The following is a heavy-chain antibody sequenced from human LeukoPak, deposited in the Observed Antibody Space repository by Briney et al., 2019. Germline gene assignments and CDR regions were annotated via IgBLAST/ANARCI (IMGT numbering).Heavy chain of an antibody. J-gene: IGHJ5*02. D-gene: IGHD3-9*01. V-gene: IGHV4-59*11. Sequence: SETLSLTCTVSGDSFSSHFWTWIRHPPGRALEWIGYISANSNYNPTNYNPSLKSRVTISVDTSKNQFSLKLISVTAADTAVYYCARGRLYTILWRFDPWGQGTLVTVSS. CDR3: ARGRLYTILWRFDP. CDR1: GDSFSSHF. CDR2: ISANSNYNPT.